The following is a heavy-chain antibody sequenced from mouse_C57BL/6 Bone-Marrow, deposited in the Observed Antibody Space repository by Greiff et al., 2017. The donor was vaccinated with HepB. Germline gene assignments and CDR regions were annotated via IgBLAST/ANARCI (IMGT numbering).Heavy chain of an antibody. V-gene: IGHV5-17*01. CDR1: RFTFSDYG. D-gene: IGHD3-3*01. Sequence: EVQRVESGGGLVKPGGSLKLSCAASRFTFSDYGMHWVRQAPEKGLEWVAYISSGSSTIYYADTVKGRFTISRDNAKNTLFLQMTSLRSEDTAMYYCARGDVGFAYWGQGTLVTVSA. J-gene: IGHJ3*01. CDR3: ARGDVGFAY. CDR2: ISSGSSTI.